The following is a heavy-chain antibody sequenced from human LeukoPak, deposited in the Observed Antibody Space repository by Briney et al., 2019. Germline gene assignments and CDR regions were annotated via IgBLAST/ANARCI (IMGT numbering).Heavy chain of an antibody. CDR1: GGSVSSGSYY. V-gene: IGHV4-61*01. J-gene: IGHJ3*02. CDR2: IYYSGST. D-gene: IGHD5-18*01. CDR3: ARDRGYSYGSDAFDI. Sequence: SETLSLTCTVSGGSVSSGSYYWSWIRQPPGKGLEWIGYIYYSGSTYYNPSLKSRVTISVDTSKNQFSLKLSSVTAADTAVYYCARDRGYSYGSDAFDIWGQGTMVTVSS.